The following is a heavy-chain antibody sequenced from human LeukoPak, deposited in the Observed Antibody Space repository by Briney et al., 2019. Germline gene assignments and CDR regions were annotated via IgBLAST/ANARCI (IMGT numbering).Heavy chain of an antibody. CDR1: GGSISSYY. CDR2: ISYSGST. V-gene: IGHV4-59*08. D-gene: IGHD3-10*01. J-gene: IGHJ4*02. CDR3: ATLRDSASRLSYFNS. Sequence: SETLSLTWTVSGGSISSYYWSWIRQPPGKGLEWIGYISYSGSTYYNPSLKSRVTISVDTSKIEFSLKLSSVPAARPAVYYRATLRDSASRLSYFNSWGQGPLVTVSS.